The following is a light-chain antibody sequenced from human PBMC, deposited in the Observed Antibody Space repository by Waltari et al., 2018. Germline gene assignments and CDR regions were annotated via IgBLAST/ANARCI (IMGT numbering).Light chain of an antibody. CDR1: GSDIGGYNY. CDR2: DVA. Sequence: QSALTQPRSVSGSLGQSVTLSCTGTGSDIGGYNYVSWYPQHPDKVPKLIIFDVAKRPAGVTDRFSGCKSGKTASLSISGMQAEDEADYYSCSYAGSYTFVFGVGTKVSVV. V-gene: IGLV2-11*01. CDR3: CSYAGSYTFV. J-gene: IGLJ1*01.